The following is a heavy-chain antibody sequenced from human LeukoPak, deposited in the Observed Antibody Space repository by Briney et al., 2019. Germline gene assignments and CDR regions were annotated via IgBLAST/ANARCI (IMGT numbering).Heavy chain of an antibody. J-gene: IGHJ5*02. Sequence: SETLSLTCTVSGGSISSYYWSWIRQPPGKGLEWIGYIYYSGSTNYNPSLKSRVTISVDTSKNQFSLKLSSVTAADTAVYYCARVVTMVRGVIQWFDPWGQGTLVTVSS. CDR1: GGSISSYY. V-gene: IGHV4-59*01. CDR2: IYYSGST. CDR3: ARVVTMVRGVIQWFDP. D-gene: IGHD3-10*01.